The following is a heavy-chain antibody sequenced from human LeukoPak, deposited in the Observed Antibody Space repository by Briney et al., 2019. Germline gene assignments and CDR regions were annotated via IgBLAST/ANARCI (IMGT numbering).Heavy chain of an antibody. J-gene: IGHJ4*02. V-gene: IGHV5-51*01. CDR1: GYNFAHDW. CDR2: IYPGDSDT. CDR3: ARVYYYGSGSYYPGYYFDY. D-gene: IGHD3-10*01. Sequence: GESLKISCKGSGYNFAHDWIGWVRQMPGKGLEWMGIIYPGDSDTRYSPSFQGQVTISAGKSISTAYLQWSSLKASDTAMYYCARVYYYGSGSYYPGYYFDYWGQGTLVTVSS.